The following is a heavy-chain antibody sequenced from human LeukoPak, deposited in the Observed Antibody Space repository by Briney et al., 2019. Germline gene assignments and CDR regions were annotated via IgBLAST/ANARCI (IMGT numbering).Heavy chain of an antibody. Sequence: ASVKVSCKASGYIFTNYGFSWVRPAPGQGLEWMGWISAYNGDTIYAQNFQGRVIMTTDTSTSTAYMELRSLRSDDTAVYYCARDLPAVAENFDHWGQGTLVTVSS. D-gene: IGHD6-19*01. V-gene: IGHV1-18*01. J-gene: IGHJ4*02. CDR3: ARDLPAVAENFDH. CDR2: ISAYNGDT. CDR1: GYIFTNYG.